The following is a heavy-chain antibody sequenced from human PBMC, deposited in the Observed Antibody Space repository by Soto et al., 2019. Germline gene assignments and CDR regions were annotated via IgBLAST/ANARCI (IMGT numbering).Heavy chain of an antibody. Sequence: GSLRLSCAVSGFTFISYEMNWGLQGPGKGLEWVSYIGTSGKTIYYADSVRGRFTISRDNAKNSLYLQMNSLRAEDTAVYFCARDPAIYSGKFDYGLDVWGRGTTVTVSS. D-gene: IGHD4-4*01. J-gene: IGHJ6*02. V-gene: IGHV3-48*03. CDR3: ARDPAIYSGKFDYGLDV. CDR1: GFTFISYE. CDR2: IGTSGKTI.